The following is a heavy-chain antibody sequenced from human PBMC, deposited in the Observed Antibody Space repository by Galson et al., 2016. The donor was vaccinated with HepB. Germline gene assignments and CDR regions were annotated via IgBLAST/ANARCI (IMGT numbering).Heavy chain of an antibody. CDR2: IDYSGNT. D-gene: IGHD1-26*01. CDR3: ARHSHTVGLDF. Sequence: SETLSLTCAVNGGSFSAYFWTWIRQPPGKGLEWIGEIDYSGNTKYNPSLKGRFTMSVDTSKTQFSLKLSSVTAADTAVYYGARHSHTVGLDFWGQGTLVTVSS. CDR1: GGSFSAYF. V-gene: IGHV4-34*01. J-gene: IGHJ4*02.